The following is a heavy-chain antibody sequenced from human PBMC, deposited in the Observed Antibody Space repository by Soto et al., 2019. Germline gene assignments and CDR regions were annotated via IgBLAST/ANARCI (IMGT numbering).Heavy chain of an antibody. Sequence: QVQLVQSGAEVKKPGSSVKVSCKTSGGTFGSYAISWVRQAPGQGLEWMGGTIPIFSTPNYAQKFQARVTITADESTSTAYMELSSLRSEDTAVYYCARPIQYYFDTSAQSAWIDPWGQGTLVTVSS. CDR3: ARPIQYYFDTSAQSAWIDP. CDR2: TIPIFSTP. J-gene: IGHJ5*02. D-gene: IGHD3-22*01. CDR1: GGTFGSYA. V-gene: IGHV1-69*12.